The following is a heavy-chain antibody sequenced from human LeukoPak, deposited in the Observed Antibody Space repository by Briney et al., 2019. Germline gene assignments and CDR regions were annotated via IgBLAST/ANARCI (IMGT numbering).Heavy chain of an antibody. V-gene: IGHV4-34*01. J-gene: IGHJ4*02. CDR1: GGSFSGYY. Sequence: SETLSLTCAVYGGSFSGYYWSWIRQPPGKGLEWIGEINHSGSTNYNPSPKSRVTISVDTSKNQFSLKLSSVTAADTAVYYCARDKYLGYCSGGSCYFLKYYFDYWGQGTLVTVSS. CDR3: ARDKYLGYCSGGSCYFLKYYFDY. D-gene: IGHD2-15*01. CDR2: INHSGST.